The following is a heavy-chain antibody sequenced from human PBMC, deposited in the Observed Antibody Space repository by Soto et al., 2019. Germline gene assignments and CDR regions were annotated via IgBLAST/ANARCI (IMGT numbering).Heavy chain of an antibody. CDR1: SGPDRSHN. CDR3: VRQGIDYLHGLVDV. J-gene: IGHJ6*02. D-gene: IGHD4-17*01. Sequence: QVQLQQSGPRLVKPSETLSLTCTVSSGPDRSHNWGWIRQPPGRGLEWIGYVYYTGDTAYNPSLRGRVTIPADTPTNDISLTLNSVTAADTAVYYCVRQGIDYLHGLVDVWGQGTTVSVSS. V-gene: IGHV4-59*08. CDR2: VYYTGDT.